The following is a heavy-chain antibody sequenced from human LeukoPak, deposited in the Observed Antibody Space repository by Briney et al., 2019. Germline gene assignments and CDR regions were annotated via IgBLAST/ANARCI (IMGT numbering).Heavy chain of an antibody. CDR2: IYYSGST. Sequence: SETLSLTCTVSGGSISGFYWSWIRQSPGKGLEWIGYIYYSGSTNYNPSLKSRVTISVDTSKNQFSLKLSSVTAADTAVSYCARHRAAQEWLLPYYFDYWGPGTLVTVSS. CDR3: ARHRAAQEWLLPYYFDY. J-gene: IGHJ4*02. D-gene: IGHD3-3*01. CDR1: GGSISGFY. V-gene: IGHV4-59*08.